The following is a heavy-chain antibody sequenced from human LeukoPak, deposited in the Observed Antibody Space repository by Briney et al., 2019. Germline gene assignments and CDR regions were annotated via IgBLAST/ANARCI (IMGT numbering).Heavy chain of an antibody. CDR1: GFTLSDYY. Sequence: GGSLRLSCAASGFTLSDYYMSWIRQAPGKGLEWVSYISSSSSYTNYADSVKGRFTISRDNAKNSLYLQMNSLRAEDTAVYYCARDGDYDSSGYRWFDPWGQGTLVTVSS. V-gene: IGHV3-11*05. D-gene: IGHD3-22*01. CDR3: ARDGDYDSSGYRWFDP. CDR2: ISSSSSYT. J-gene: IGHJ5*02.